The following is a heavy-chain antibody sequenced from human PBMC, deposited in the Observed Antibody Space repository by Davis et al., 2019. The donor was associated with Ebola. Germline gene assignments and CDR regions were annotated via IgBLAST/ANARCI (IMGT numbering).Heavy chain of an antibody. Sequence: SETLSLTCTVSGDSISSFYWGWIRQPPGKGLEWIGSIYYSGSTYYNPSLKSRVTISVDTSKNQFSLKLSSVTAADTAVYYCARHPIPYYFDYWGQGTLVTVSS. J-gene: IGHJ4*02. CDR1: GDSISSFY. V-gene: IGHV4-39*01. CDR3: ARHPIPYYFDY. CDR2: IYYSGST.